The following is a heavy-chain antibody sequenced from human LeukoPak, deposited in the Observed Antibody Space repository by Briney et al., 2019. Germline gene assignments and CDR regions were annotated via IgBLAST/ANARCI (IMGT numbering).Heavy chain of an antibody. J-gene: IGHJ6*02. CDR2: ISSSSSYI. Sequence: GGSLRLSCAASGFTFSSYSMNWVRQAPGKGLEWVSSISSSSSYIYYADSVKGRFTISRDNAKNSLYLQMNSLRAEDTAVYYCARVGVAAAVRGGGYYYGMDVWGQGTTVTVSS. CDR3: ARVGVAAAVRGGGYYYGMDV. CDR1: GFTFSSYS. D-gene: IGHD6-13*01. V-gene: IGHV3-21*01.